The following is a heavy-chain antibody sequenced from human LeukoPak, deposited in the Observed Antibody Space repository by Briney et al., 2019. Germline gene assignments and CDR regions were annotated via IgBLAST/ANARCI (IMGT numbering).Heavy chain of an antibody. Sequence: HPGGSLRLSCAASGFTFSGSAMHWVRQASGKGLEWVGRIRSKANSYATAYAASVKGRFTISGDDSKNTAYLQMNSLKTEDTAVYYCARCRDGYNSYWYFDLWGRGTLVTVSS. V-gene: IGHV3-73*01. J-gene: IGHJ2*01. CDR3: ARCRDGYNSYWYFDL. D-gene: IGHD5-24*01. CDR2: IRSKANSYAT. CDR1: GFTFSGSA.